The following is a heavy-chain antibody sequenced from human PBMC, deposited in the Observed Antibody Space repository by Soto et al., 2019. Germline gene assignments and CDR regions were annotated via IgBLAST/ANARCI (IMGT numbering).Heavy chain of an antibody. CDR1: GLTFSSYA. Sequence: GGSLRLSCAASGLTFSSYAMSWVRQAPGKGLECVSSISGSGGSTNYADSVKGRFTISRDNSKNTLYLQMNSLRADDTAIYYCAKDHGFWSGYYRDHWGQGTLVTVSS. V-gene: IGHV3-23*01. CDR3: AKDHGFWSGYYRDH. D-gene: IGHD3-3*01. J-gene: IGHJ4*02. CDR2: ISGSGGST.